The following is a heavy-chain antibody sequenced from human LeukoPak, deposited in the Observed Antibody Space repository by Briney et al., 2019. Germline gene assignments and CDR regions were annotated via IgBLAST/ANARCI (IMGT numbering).Heavy chain of an antibody. CDR3: AGYGPPLDYYFDY. CDR2: IIPIFGTA. Sequence: ASVKVSCKASGGTFGSYATSWVRQAPGQGLEWMGGIIPIFGTANYAQKFQGRVTITTDESTSTAYMELSSLRSEDTAVYYCAGYGPPLDYYFDYWGQGTLVTVSS. D-gene: IGHD3-10*01. CDR1: GGTFGSYA. V-gene: IGHV1-69*05. J-gene: IGHJ4*02.